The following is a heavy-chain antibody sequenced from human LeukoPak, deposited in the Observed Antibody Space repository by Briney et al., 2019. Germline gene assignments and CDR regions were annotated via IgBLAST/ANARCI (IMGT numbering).Heavy chain of an antibody. CDR2: ISSSGSTI. V-gene: IGHV3-11*04. D-gene: IGHD3-22*01. CDR1: GFTFSDYY. Sequence: GGSLRLSCAASGFTFSDYYMSWIRQAPGKGLEWVSYISSSGSTIYYADSVKGRFTISRDNAKNSLYLQMNSLRAEDTAVYYCPRDYYDSSGDYFDHWGQGTLVTVSS. CDR3: PRDYYDSSGDYFDH. J-gene: IGHJ4*02.